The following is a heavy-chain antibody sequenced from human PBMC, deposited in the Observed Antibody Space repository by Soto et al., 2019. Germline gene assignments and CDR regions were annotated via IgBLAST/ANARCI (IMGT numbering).Heavy chain of an antibody. CDR3: AKDVTAAGDHCYNTGLDV. CDR2: ITYEGSHQ. V-gene: IGHV3-30*18. CDR1: GFTFSLYG. D-gene: IGHD6-13*01. J-gene: IGHJ6*02. Sequence: QVQLVESGGGVVQPGKSVRLSCAASGFTFSLYGIHWVRQAPGKGLEWVAFITYEGSHQDYVDSVKGRFTLSRDNSKNIVYLQMNSMRPEDTAVYYCAKDVTAAGDHCYNTGLDVWDHGTTVTVSS.